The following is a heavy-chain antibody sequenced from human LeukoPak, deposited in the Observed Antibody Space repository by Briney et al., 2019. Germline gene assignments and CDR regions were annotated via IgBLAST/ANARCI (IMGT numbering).Heavy chain of an antibody. V-gene: IGHV4-39*07. CDR2: IYYSGST. J-gene: IGHJ6*03. Sequence: SETLSLTCTVSGGSISSSSYYWGWIRQPPGKGLEWIGSIYYSGSTYYNPSLKSRVTVSLDTSKNQISLKLSSVTAADTAIYYCARVYTVMGATTVDHYHYYMDVWGKGTTVTVSS. CDR3: ARVYTVMGATTVDHYHYYMDV. D-gene: IGHD5-18*01. CDR1: GGSISSSSYY.